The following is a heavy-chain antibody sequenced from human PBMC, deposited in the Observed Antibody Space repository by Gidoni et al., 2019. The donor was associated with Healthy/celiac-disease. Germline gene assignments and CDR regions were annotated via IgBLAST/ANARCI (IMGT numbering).Heavy chain of an antibody. V-gene: IGHV3-30*18. D-gene: IGHD3-9*01. J-gene: IGHJ4*02. CDR2: ISYDGSTK. Sequence: QVQLVESGGGVAQPGTSLRLACEASGFTFSSYGMHWVRQAPGKGLEWVAVISYDGSTKYYADSVNGRFTISRDNSKNTLYLQINSLRAEDTAVYYCAKDRSSMYILTGYYEEGMRYYWGQGTLVTVSA. CDR3: AKDRSSMYILTGYYEEGMRYY. CDR1: GFTFSSYG.